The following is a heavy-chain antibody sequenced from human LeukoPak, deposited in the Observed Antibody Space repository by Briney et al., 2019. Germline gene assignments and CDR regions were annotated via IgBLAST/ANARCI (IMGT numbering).Heavy chain of an antibody. CDR1: GGSISSYY. J-gene: IGHJ4*02. CDR2: IYYSGST. V-gene: IGHV4-59*12. Sequence: SETLSLTCTVSGGSISSYYWSWIRQPPGKGLEWIGYIYYSGSTNYNPSLKSRVTISVDTSKNQFSLKLSSVTAADTAVYYCARRGKYGSGSYYSGALYYFDYWGQGTLVTVSS. D-gene: IGHD3-10*01. CDR3: ARRGKYGSGSYYSGALYYFDY.